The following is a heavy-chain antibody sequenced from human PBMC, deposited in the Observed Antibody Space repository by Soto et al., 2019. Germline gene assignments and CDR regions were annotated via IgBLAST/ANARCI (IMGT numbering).Heavy chain of an antibody. V-gene: IGHV1-69*01. J-gene: IGHJ6*02. Sequence: QVQLVQSGAEVKKPGSSVKVSCKASGGTFSTYGISWVRQAAGQGLEWMGGIIPIFGTANYAQKFQGRVTITADESTSTAYMELSSLRSEDTAVYHCARPFLGDGYNYGGSQGSMDVWGQGTTVTVSS. D-gene: IGHD5-12*01. CDR2: IIPIFGTA. CDR3: ARPFLGDGYNYGGSQGSMDV. CDR1: GGTFSTYG.